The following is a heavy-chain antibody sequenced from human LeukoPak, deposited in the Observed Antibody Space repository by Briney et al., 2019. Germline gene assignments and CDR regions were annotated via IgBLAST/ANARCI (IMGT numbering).Heavy chain of an antibody. D-gene: IGHD1-1*01. CDR3: ARDGNRDGDMDV. CDR2: ISYDGSNK. CDR1: GFTFSRYG. J-gene: IGHJ6*03. Sequence: QPGGSLRLSCAASGFTFSRYGMHWVRQAPGKGLEWVAVISYDGSNKYYADSVKGRFTISRDNSKNTLYLQMNSLRAEDTAVYYCARDGNRDGDMDVWGKGTTVTVSS. V-gene: IGHV3-30*03.